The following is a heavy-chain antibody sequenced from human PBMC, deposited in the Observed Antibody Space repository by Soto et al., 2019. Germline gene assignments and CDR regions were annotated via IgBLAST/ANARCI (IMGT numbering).Heavy chain of an antibody. D-gene: IGHD3-16*01. CDR3: AGDSWGPYDY. Sequence: PGGSLRLSCAASGFTFSDHYMDWVRQAPGKGLEWVGRTRNKANSYTTEYAASVKGRFTISRDDSKNSLYLQMNSLKTEDTAVYYCAGDSWGPYDYWGQGTLVTVSS. J-gene: IGHJ4*02. CDR2: TRNKANSYTT. CDR1: GFTFSDHY. V-gene: IGHV3-72*01.